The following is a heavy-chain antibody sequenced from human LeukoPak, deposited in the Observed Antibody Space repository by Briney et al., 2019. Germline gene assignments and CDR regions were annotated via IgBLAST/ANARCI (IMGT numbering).Heavy chain of an antibody. J-gene: IGHJ4*02. CDR1: GFTFRSYW. V-gene: IGHV3-7*01. D-gene: IGHD2-15*01. CDR3: ARDGGPFDY. CDR2: IKQDGSEK. Sequence: PGGSLRLSCAASGFTFRSYWMSWVRQAPGKGLEWVANIKQDGSEKYYVDSAKGRFTISKDNAKNSVYLQMNSLRAEDTAVYYCARDGGPFDYWGQGTLVTVSS.